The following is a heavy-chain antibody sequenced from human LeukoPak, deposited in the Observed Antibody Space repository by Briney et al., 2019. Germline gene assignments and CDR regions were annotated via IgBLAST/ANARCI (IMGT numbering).Heavy chain of an antibody. Sequence: GGSLRLSCAASGFTFTSYAMTWVRQAPGKGLECVSGISNSGSSTYYADSGKGRFTISRDISKNTLYLQLSSLSAEDTAIYYCANTMVRGSYNMDVWGQGTTVTVSS. D-gene: IGHD3-10*01. J-gene: IGHJ6*02. CDR1: GFTFTSYA. CDR3: ANTMVRGSYNMDV. V-gene: IGHV3-23*01. CDR2: ISNSGSST.